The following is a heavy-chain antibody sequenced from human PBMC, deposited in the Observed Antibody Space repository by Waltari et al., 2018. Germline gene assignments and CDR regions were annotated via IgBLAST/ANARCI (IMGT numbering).Heavy chain of an antibody. CDR2: IKKDGSEN. Sequence: EVQLVESGGGSVQAVGSLRLSCVASGLSYSENWMTGVRQAPGRGLEWVANIKKDGSENSYVASVKGRFTISRDNAKNSLYLQMTSLRVEDAAMYYCTSGGGWSSTYWGQGTLVTVSS. V-gene: IGHV3-7*01. CDR1: GLSYSENW. J-gene: IGHJ4*02. CDR3: TSGGGWSSTY. D-gene: IGHD6-19*01.